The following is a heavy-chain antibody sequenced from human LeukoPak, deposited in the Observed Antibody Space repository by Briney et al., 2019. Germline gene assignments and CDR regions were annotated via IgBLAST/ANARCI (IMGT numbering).Heavy chain of an antibody. CDR3: ARESPYYYDSSDAFDI. D-gene: IGHD3-22*01. CDR2: IKQDGSEK. CDR1: GFTFSSYW. V-gene: IGHV3-7*03. Sequence: GGSLRLSCAASGFTFSSYWMSWVRQAPGKGLEWVANIKQDGSEKYYVDSVKGRFTISRDNAKNSLYLQMNSLRAEDTAVYYCARESPYYYDSSDAFDIWGQGTMVTVSS. J-gene: IGHJ3*02.